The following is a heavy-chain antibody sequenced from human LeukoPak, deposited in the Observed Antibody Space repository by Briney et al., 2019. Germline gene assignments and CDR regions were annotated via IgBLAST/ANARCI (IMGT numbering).Heavy chain of an antibody. CDR2: INPTSGGT. CDR3: ARGLVVVPARIENVYVDTAMDGDY. D-gene: IGHD5-18*01. V-gene: IGHV1-2*02. J-gene: IGHJ4*02. Sequence: ASVKVSCKASGYTFTCYYMHWVRQAPGQGLEWMGWINPTSGGTNYAQKFQGRVTMTRDTSISTAYMELSRLRSDDTAVYYCARGLVVVPARIENVYVDTAMDGDYWGQGTLVTVSS. CDR1: GYTFTCYY.